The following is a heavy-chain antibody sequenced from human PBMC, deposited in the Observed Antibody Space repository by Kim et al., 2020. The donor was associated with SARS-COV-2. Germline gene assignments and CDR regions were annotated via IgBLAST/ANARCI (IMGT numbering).Heavy chain of an antibody. Sequence: GGSLRLSCAASGFTFSSYCMNWVRQAPGKGLEWVSTISSGGSYIYYVDSVKGRFTISRDNAKNSLYLQMNSLRAEDTAVYYCARDLTTCWFFDYGGQG. J-gene: IGHJ4*02. V-gene: IGHV3-21*01. CDR1: GFTFSSYC. CDR2: ISSGGSYI. D-gene: IGHD3-9*01. CDR3: ARDLTTCWFFDY.